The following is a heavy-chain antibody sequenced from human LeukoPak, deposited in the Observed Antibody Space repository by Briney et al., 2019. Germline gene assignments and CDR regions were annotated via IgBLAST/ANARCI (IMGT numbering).Heavy chain of an antibody. CDR3: ARAFSSRNWFDP. CDR2: INPNSGGT. Sequence: GASVKVSCKASGYTFTGYYMHWVRQAPGQGLEWMGWINPNSGGTNYAQKFQGRVTMTRDTSISTAYMELSRLRSDDTAAYYCARAFSSRNWFDPWGQGTLVTVSS. V-gene: IGHV1-2*02. J-gene: IGHJ5*02. CDR1: GYTFTGYY.